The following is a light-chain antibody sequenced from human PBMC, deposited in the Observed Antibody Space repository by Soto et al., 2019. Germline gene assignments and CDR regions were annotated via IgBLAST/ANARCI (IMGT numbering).Light chain of an antibody. J-gene: IGKJ1*01. CDR3: KQHGRTQWT. CDR1: QSVSSSY. CDR2: GAS. V-gene: IGKV3-20*01. Sequence: EIVWIQSPGTLSLSPGERATLSCRASQSVSSSYLAWYQQKPGEAPRQLIYGASSRATGIPDRLSRSVSGNGFPLTIRRLELEDCGVYYCKQHGRTQWTHGQGTTGDI.